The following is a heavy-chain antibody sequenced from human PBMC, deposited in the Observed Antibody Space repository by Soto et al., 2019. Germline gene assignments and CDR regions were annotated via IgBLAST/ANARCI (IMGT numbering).Heavy chain of an antibody. CDR2: INPNSGVT. J-gene: IGHJ5*02. Sequence: ASVKVSCKTSGYIFSGYYMHWVRQAPGQGLEWMGWINPNSGVTSYAQKFQGRATMSRDTSITTVYMELRRLTSDDTAMYYCARAGVVVDFSNPMWFDPWGQGTQVTVSS. D-gene: IGHD3-3*01. CDR3: ARAGVVVDFSNPMWFDP. CDR1: GYIFSGYY. V-gene: IGHV1-2*02.